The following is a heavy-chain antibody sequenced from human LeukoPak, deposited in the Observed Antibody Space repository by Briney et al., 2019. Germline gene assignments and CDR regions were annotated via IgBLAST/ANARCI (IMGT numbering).Heavy chain of an antibody. CDR3: ARAKRETSTRPWTSGMDV. D-gene: IGHD3/OR15-3a*01. V-gene: IGHV3-13*01. CDR1: GFTLSDYD. J-gene: IGHJ6*02. CDR2: LGSAGDK. Sequence: SGGSLSLSCAASGFTLSDYDIHWVRQPIGKGLDWVSGLGSAGDKYHAGSERGRFTISREDAENSVYLQMNGLRPEDTAIYYCARAKRETSTRPWTSGMDVWGQGTRVTVSS.